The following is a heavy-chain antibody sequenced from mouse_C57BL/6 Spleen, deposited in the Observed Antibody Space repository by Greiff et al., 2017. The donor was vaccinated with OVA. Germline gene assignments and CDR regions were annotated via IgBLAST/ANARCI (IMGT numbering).Heavy chain of an antibody. J-gene: IGHJ1*03. CDR3: ARWEGLLWYFDV. CDR1: GYAFTNYL. D-gene: IGHD3-1*01. Sequence: QVQLQQSGAELVRPGTSVKVSCKASGYAFTNYLIEWVKQRPGQGLEWIGVTNPGSGGTNYNEKFKGKATLTADKSSSTAYMQLSSLTSEDSAVYFCARWEGLLWYFDVWGTGTTVTVSS. V-gene: IGHV1-54*01. CDR2: TNPGSGGT.